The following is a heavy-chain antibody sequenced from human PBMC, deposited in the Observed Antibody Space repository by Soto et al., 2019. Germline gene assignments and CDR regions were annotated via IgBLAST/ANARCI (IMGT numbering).Heavy chain of an antibody. CDR2: INAGNGNT. J-gene: IGHJ4*02. CDR1: GYTFTSYA. CDR3: ARHGSGWDY. Sequence: QVQLVQSGAEEKKPGASVKVSCKASGYTFTSYAMHWVRQAPGQRLEWMGWINAGNGNTKYSQKSQXXXTXXRDTPASTAYMELSSLRSEDTAVYYCARHGSGWDYWGQGTLVTVSS. D-gene: IGHD6-19*01. V-gene: IGHV1-3*05.